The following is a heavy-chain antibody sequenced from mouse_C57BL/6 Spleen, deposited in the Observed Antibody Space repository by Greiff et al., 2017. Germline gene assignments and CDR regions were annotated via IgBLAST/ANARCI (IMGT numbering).Heavy chain of an antibody. Sequence: VQLQQPGAELVKPGASVKLSCKASGYTFTSYWMHWVKQRPGQGLEWIGMIHPNSGSTNYNEKFKSKATLTVDKSSSTAYMQLSSLTSEDSAVYYCARSGDYDLYYYAMDYWGQGTSVTVSS. J-gene: IGHJ4*01. CDR1: GYTFTSYW. CDR3: ARSGDYDLYYYAMDY. V-gene: IGHV1-64*01. CDR2: IHPNSGST. D-gene: IGHD2-4*01.